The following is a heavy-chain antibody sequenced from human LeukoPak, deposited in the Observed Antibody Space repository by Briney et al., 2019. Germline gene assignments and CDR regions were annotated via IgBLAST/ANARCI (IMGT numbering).Heavy chain of an antibody. J-gene: IGHJ3*02. CDR1: GFTFSSYW. CDR2: IKSKTDGGTT. D-gene: IGHD4-11*01. CDR3: ARDLSYSNYDPALDI. V-gene: IGHV3-15*01. Sequence: GGSLRLSCAASGFTFSSYWMSWVRQAPGKGLEWVGRIKSKTDGGTTDYAAPVKGRFTISRDDSKNTLYLQMNSLKTEDTAVYYCARDLSYSNYDPALDIWGQGTMVTVSS.